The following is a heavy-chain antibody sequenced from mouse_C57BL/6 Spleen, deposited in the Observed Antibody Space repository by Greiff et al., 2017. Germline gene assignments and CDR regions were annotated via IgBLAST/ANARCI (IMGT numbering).Heavy chain of an antibody. D-gene: IGHD4-1*01. CDR2: IRLKSDNYAT. CDR1: GFTFSNYW. V-gene: IGHV6-3*01. CDR3: TGNWDPYFDY. J-gene: IGHJ2*01. Sequence: EVQGVESGGGLVQPGGSMKLSCVASGFTFSNYWMNWVRQSPEKGLEWVAQIRLKSDNYATHYAESVKGRFTISREDSKSRVYLQMNNLRAEDTGIYYCTGNWDPYFDYWGQGTTLTVSS.